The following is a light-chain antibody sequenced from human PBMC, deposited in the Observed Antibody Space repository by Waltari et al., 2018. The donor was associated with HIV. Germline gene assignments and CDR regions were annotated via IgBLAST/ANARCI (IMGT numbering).Light chain of an antibody. CDR1: STDSCIYQY. CDR3: ASNRLDYTLI. V-gene: IGLV2-14*03. Sequence: QSALTQPASVSGFLGQSINLPCTGMSTDSCIYQYVSWYQQHPGKIPRLIIFDINNRPSGVSDHFSGSRSGNSASLTFSGLQSGDEAHYYCASNRLDYTLIFGGGTKLTVL. CDR2: DIN. J-gene: IGLJ2*01.